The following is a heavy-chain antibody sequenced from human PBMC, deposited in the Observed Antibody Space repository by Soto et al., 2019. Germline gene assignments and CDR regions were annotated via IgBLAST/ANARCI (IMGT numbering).Heavy chain of an antibody. Sequence: GGSLRLSWSASGFTFSSYAMHWVRQAPGKALEWVSAISGSGGSTYYADSVKGRFTISRDNSKNTLYLQMNSLRAEDTAVYYCAKGYCSSTSCYTPWFDPWGQGTLVTVSS. CDR2: ISGSGGST. J-gene: IGHJ5*02. CDR1: GFTFSSYA. CDR3: AKGYCSSTSCYTPWFDP. D-gene: IGHD2-2*02. V-gene: IGHV3-23*01.